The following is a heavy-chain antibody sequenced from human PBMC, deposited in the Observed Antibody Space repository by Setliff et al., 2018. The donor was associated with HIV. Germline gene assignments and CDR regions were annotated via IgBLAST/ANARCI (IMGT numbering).Heavy chain of an antibody. V-gene: IGHV4-31*03. CDR3: ARSPSARLYFDY. CDR2: IYYSGST. Sequence: SETLSLTCSVSGGSILSGGYYWSWIRQHPGRGLEWIGYIYYSGSTTYNPSLKSRVTISVDTSKNQFSLELTSVTAADTAVYFCARSPSARLYFDYWGQGTLVTVSS. J-gene: IGHJ4*02. CDR1: GGSILSGGYY.